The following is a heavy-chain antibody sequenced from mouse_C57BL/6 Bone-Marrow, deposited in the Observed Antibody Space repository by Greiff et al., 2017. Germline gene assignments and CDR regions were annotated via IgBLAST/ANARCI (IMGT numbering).Heavy chain of an antibody. CDR2: IYWDDDT. Sequence: QVTLKVSGPGILQSSQTLSLTCSFSGFSLSTTGMGVSWIRQPSGQGLEWLAHIYWDDDTRYNPSLNRRLTISKDTSRNQVFLKITSVDTADTATYYCARSITTVVAYYFDDWGQGTTLTVSS. V-gene: IGHV8-12*01. J-gene: IGHJ2*01. CDR1: GFSLSTTGMG. D-gene: IGHD1-1*01. CDR3: ARSITTVVAYYFDD.